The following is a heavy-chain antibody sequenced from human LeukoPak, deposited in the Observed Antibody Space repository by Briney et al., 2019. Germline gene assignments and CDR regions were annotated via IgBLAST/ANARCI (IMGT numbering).Heavy chain of an antibody. CDR1: GGSVSSNNDY. CDR3: ARTRPKYSSSWYADYFDY. CDR2: IYYSGTT. J-gene: IGHJ4*02. Sequence: KTSETLSPTCTVSGGSVSSNNDYWSWIRQSPGKGLEWIGYIYYSGTTNYNPSLKSRVTISVDTSENQFSLKLSSVTVADTAVYFCARTRPKYSSSWYADYFDYWGQGTLVTVSS. D-gene: IGHD6-13*01. V-gene: IGHV4-61*01.